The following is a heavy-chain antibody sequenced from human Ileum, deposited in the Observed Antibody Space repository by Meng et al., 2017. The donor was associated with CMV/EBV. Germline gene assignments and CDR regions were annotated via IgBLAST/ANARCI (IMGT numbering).Heavy chain of an antibody. CDR3: VRGYWVSDF. D-gene: IGHD2-8*02. CDR1: ADAFTCYC. Sequence: QVKPAPGGAKVLQPSDTLCLTHTVPADAFTCYCLTWLRRHPVEWPEWIGDINCRGSIHYNPCRETRVTISSDMYTNQLSLNLNSVDAADTAVSYCVRGYWVSDFWGQGTLVTVSS. CDR2: INCRGSI. J-gene: IGHJ4*02. V-gene: IGHV4-34*01.